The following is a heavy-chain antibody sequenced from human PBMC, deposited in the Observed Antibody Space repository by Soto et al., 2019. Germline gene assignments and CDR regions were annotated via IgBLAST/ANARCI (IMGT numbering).Heavy chain of an antibody. CDR3: SRAISSTWAKSGVDA. V-gene: IGHV1-18*01. J-gene: IGHJ1*01. CDR1: GYTFRSYG. D-gene: IGHD1-26*01. Sequence: QIRLEQSGIEVKKPGASVTVSCKASGYTFRSYGVTWVRQAPGQGLEWLGWISADSGEATYAEILKDRLTLTADASARPAAMEVKSLRADDTAVYYCSRAISSTWAKSGVDAWGQGTLVTVSS. CDR2: ISADSGEA.